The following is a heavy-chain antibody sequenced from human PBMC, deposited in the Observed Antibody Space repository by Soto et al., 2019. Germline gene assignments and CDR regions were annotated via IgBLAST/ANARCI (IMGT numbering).Heavy chain of an antibody. CDR2: IYSGGST. V-gene: IGHV3-66*02. CDR3: ARDVTGDRGWYFDL. J-gene: IGHJ2*01. Sequence: GGSLRLSCAASGFTVSSNYMSWVRQAPGKGLEWVSVIYSGGSTYYADSVKGRFTISRDNSKNTLYLQMNSLRAEDPAVYSCARDVTGDRGWYFDLWGRGTLVTVSS. D-gene: IGHD7-27*01. CDR1: GFTVSSNY.